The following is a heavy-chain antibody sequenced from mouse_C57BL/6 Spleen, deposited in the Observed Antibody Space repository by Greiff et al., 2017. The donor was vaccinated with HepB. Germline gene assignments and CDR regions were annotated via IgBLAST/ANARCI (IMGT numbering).Heavy chain of an antibody. CDR2: ISYDGSN. CDR3: ARDPPHYYGSSYGY. D-gene: IGHD1-1*01. V-gene: IGHV3-6*01. CDR1: GYSITSGYY. J-gene: IGHJ2*01. Sequence: EESGPGLVKPSQSLSLTCSVTGYSITSGYYWNWIRQFPGNKLEWMGYISYDGSNNYNPSLKNRISITRDTSKNQFFLKLNSVTTEDTATYYCARDPPHYYGSSYGYWGQGTTLTVSS.